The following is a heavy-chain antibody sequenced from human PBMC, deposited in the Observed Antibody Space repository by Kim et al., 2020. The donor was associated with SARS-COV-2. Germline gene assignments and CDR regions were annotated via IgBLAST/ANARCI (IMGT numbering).Heavy chain of an antibody. J-gene: IGHJ6*02. D-gene: IGHD3-10*01. V-gene: IGHV3-13*01. CDR3: ARSRGTQGGMDV. CDR1: GFTFSSYD. CDR2: IGTAGDT. Sequence: GGSLRLSCAASGFTFSSYDMHWVRQATGKGLEWVSAIGTAGDTYYPGSVKGRFTISRENAKNSLYLQMNSLRAGDTAVYYCARSRGTQGGMDVWGQGTTVTVSS.